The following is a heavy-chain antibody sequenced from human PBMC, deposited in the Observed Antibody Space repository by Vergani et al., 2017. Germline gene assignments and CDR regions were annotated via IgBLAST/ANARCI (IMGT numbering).Heavy chain of an antibody. Sequence: QLQLQESGPGLVKPSETLSLTCTVSGGSISSGSYYWGWVRQPPGKGLEWIGTIYYSGTTHYKPSLKSRVTISVDTSKNQLSLKLSSVTAADTAVYYCWCGSGEEFDYWSQGSLVTVSS. CDR2: IYYSGTT. J-gene: IGHJ4*02. CDR3: WCGSGEEFDY. D-gene: IGHD3-10*01. CDR1: GGSISSGSYY. V-gene: IGHV4-39*01.